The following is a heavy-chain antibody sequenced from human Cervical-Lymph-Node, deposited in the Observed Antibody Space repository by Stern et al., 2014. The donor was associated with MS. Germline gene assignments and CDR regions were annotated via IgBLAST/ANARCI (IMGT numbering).Heavy chain of an antibody. D-gene: IGHD6-13*01. V-gene: IGHV4-34*01. CDR3: ARRQHYYYGMDV. J-gene: IGHJ6*02. CDR2: INPSGSP. CDR1: GGSFSGYY. Sequence: QVQLQQWGAGLLKPSETLSLTCAVSGGSFSGYYWSWIRQPPGKGLEWIGEINPSGSPHHNPSLTSRVTISVDTSKNQFSLKLSSVTAADTAVYYCARRQHYYYGMDVWGQGTTVTVSS.